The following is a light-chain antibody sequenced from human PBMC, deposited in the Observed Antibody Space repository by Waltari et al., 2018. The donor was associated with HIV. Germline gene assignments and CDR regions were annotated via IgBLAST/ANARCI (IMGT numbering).Light chain of an antibody. J-gene: IGLJ3*02. CDR3: CSYVTTGTWV. V-gene: IGLV2-23*02. Sequence: QSAPTQPASVSASPGQSITIPCTGTSSAIGTYDLVSWYQQRPGKPPKLMIYEVNNWPSGVSNRFSGSKSGITASLTISGLQAEDEADYYCCSYVTTGTWVFGGGTKLTVL. CDR1: SSAIGTYDL. CDR2: EVN.